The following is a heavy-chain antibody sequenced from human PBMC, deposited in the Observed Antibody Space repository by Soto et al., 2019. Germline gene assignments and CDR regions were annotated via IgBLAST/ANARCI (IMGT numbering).Heavy chain of an antibody. J-gene: IGHJ6*02. Sequence: GGSLILSWAASGFTFSSYSMSWVRQAPGKGLEWVSAISGSGGSTYYADSVKGRFTISRDNSKNTLYLQMNSLRAEDTAVYYCAKSHGDYFYYYYGMDVWGQGTTVTVSS. CDR1: GFTFSSYS. CDR2: ISGSGGST. D-gene: IGHD4-17*01. CDR3: AKSHGDYFYYYYGMDV. V-gene: IGHV3-23*01.